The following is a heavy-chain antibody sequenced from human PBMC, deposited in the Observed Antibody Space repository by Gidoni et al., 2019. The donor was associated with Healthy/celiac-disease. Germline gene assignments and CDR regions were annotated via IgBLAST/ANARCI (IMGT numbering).Heavy chain of an antibody. Sequence: QVPLQESGPGLVKPSQTLSLTCTVSGGSISSGGYYWSWIRQHPGKGLEWIGYIYYSGSTYYNPSLKSRVTISVDTSKNQFSLKLSSVTAADTAVYYCARDGVVVPAVMQNYGMDVWGQGTTVTVSS. J-gene: IGHJ6*02. CDR2: IYYSGST. V-gene: IGHV4-31*03. CDR1: GGSISSGGYY. CDR3: ARDGVVVPAVMQNYGMDV. D-gene: IGHD2-2*01.